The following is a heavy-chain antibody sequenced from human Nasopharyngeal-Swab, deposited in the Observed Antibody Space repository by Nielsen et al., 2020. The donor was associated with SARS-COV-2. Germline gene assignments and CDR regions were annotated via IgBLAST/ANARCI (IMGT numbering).Heavy chain of an antibody. V-gene: IGHV3-21*04. CDR2: ISSSSSYI. D-gene: IGHD6-13*01. CDR3: ARDMSSSWYYYFGMDV. J-gene: IGHJ6*02. Sequence: GESLKISCAASGFTFSSYSMNWVRQAPGKGLEWVSSISSSSSYIYYADSVKGRFTISRDNAKNSLYLQMNSLRPEDTALYYCARDMSSSWYYYFGMDVWGQGTTVTVSS. CDR1: GFTFSSYS.